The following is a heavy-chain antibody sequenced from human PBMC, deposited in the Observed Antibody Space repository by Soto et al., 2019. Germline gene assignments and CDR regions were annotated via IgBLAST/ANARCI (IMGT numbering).Heavy chain of an antibody. J-gene: IGHJ6*02. V-gene: IGHV3-74*01. CDR3: ARDLRYFDWLSYGMDV. CDR2: INSDGSST. D-gene: IGHD3-9*01. Sequence: EVQLVESGGGLVQPGGSLRLSCAASGFTFSSYWMHWVRQAPGKGLVWVSRINSDGSSTSYADSVKGRFTISRDNAKNTLYLHMNSLRAEDTAVYYCARDLRYFDWLSYGMDVWGQGTTVTVSS. CDR1: GFTFSSYW.